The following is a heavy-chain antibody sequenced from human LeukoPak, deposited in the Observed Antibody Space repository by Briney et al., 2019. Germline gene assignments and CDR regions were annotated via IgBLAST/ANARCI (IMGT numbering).Heavy chain of an antibody. CDR1: GGSISSSSHY. CDR2: MHFSGTT. J-gene: IGHJ5*02. Sequence: SETLSLTRTVSGGSISSSSHYWGWIRQPPGKGLEWIGTMHFSGTTHYNPSLKSRVTISVDLSTNQFSLNLNSVTAADTAVYYCARDQSKDILWFGEFSPWGQGILVSVSS. D-gene: IGHD3-10*01. V-gene: IGHV4-39*07. CDR3: ARDQSKDILWFGEFSP.